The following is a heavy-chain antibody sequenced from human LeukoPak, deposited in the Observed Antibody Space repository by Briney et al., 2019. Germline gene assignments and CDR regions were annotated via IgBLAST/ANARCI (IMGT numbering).Heavy chain of an antibody. V-gene: IGHV3-23*01. D-gene: IGHD3-10*01. J-gene: IGHJ4*02. CDR1: GFTFSSYA. CDR2: ISGSGGST. Sequence: GGSLRLSCAASGFTFSSYAMSWVRQAPGKGLEWVSAISGSGGSTYYADSVKGRFTISRDNSKNTLYLQMNSLRAEDTAVYYCAKVLKYYYGSGSYPDYRGQGTLVTVSS. CDR3: AKVLKYYYGSGSYPDY.